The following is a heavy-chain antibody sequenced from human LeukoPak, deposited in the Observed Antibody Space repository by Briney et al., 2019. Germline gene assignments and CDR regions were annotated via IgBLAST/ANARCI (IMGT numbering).Heavy chain of an antibody. V-gene: IGHV4-30-2*01. D-gene: IGHD3-10*01. Sequence: PSQTLSLTCAVSGGSISSGGYSWSWIRQPPGKGLEWIGYIYHSGSTYYNPSLKSRVTISVDRSKNQFSLKLSSVTAADTAVYYCARGSMVRGVILDYWGQGTLVTVSS. CDR1: GGSISSGGYS. J-gene: IGHJ4*02. CDR2: IYHSGST. CDR3: ARGSMVRGVILDY.